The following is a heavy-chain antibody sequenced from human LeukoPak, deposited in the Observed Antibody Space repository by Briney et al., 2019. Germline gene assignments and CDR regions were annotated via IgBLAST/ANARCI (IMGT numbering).Heavy chain of an antibody. J-gene: IGHJ1*01. CDR2: ISAYNGNT. Sequence: ASVKVSCKASGYTFTSYGISWVRQAPGQGLEWMGWISAYNGNTNYAQKFQGRVTITADESTSTAYMELSSLRSEDTAVYYCASDNCTNGVCYTEGRYFQHWGQGTLVTVSS. V-gene: IGHV1-18*01. CDR1: GYTFTSYG. CDR3: ASDNCTNGVCYTEGRYFQH. D-gene: IGHD2-8*01.